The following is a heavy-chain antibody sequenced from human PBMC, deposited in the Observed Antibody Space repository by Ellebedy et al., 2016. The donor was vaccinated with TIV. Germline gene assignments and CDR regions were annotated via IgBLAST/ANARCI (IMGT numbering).Heavy chain of an antibody. J-gene: IGHJ1*01. CDR3: ARGLTYCGGDCSGYFQH. CDR1: GGSFSGYY. CDR2: INHNGKT. D-gene: IGHD2-21*02. Sequence: SETLSLTCAVYGGSFSGYYWSWIRQPPGKGLEWIGEINHNGKTNYSPSLKSRVTVSVDTSKNQFSLKPSSVTAADTAVYYCARGLTYCGGDCSGYFQHWGQGTLVTVSS. V-gene: IGHV4-34*01.